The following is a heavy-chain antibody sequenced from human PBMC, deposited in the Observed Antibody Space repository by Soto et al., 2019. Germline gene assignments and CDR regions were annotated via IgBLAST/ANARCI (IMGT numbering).Heavy chain of an antibody. J-gene: IGHJ6*02. CDR1: GYTFTSYG. V-gene: IGHV1-18*01. CDR3: ARDQVVVVPAATYYYYYGMDV. D-gene: IGHD2-2*01. CDR2: ISAYNGNT. Sequence: QVQLVQSGAEVKKPGASVKVSCKASGYTFTSYGISWVRQAPGQGLEWMGWISAYNGNTNYAQKLQGRVTMTTDTSKSTAYMELRSLRSDDTAVYYCARDQVVVVPAATYYYYYGMDVWGQGTTVTVSS.